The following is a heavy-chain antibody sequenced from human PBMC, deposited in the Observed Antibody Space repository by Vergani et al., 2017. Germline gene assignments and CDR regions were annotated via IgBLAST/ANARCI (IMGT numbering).Heavy chain of an antibody. D-gene: IGHD3-10*01. V-gene: IGHV4-4*02. CDR2: INHSGST. Sequence: QVQLQESGPGLVKPSGTLSLTCAVSGGSISSSNWWSWVRQPPGKGLEWIGEINHSGSTNYNPSLKSRVTISVDTTKNQFSLKLSAVTAADTAVYYCARDRLLWFGEFPKFDYWGQGTLVTVSS. J-gene: IGHJ4*02. CDR3: ARDRLLWFGEFPKFDY. CDR1: GGSISSSNW.